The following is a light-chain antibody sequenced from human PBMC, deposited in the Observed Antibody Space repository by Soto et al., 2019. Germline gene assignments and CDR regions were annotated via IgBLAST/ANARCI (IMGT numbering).Light chain of an antibody. CDR1: SNDVGGYAY. CDR3: SSYASDTTPV. J-gene: IGLJ2*01. CDR2: EVS. Sequence: QSALTQPASVSGSPGQSITISCTGTSNDVGGYAYVSWYQQYPGKAPNLVISEVSNRPSGVSHRFSGTRSGNTASLIIAGLPAEDEADYYCSSYASDTTPVFGGGTKLTVL. V-gene: IGLV2-14*01.